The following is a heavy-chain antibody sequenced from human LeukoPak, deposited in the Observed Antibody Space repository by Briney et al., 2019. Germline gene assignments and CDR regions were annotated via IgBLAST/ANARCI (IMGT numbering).Heavy chain of an antibody. CDR3: ASPALRQVTMKP. CDR2: ISDSSSYI. D-gene: IGHD3-22*01. Sequence: GGSLRLSCAASGFTFSSYSMHWVRQAPGKGLEWVSSISDSSSYIYYADSVKGRFTISRDNAKNSLYLRMNSLRAEDTAMYYCASPALRQVTMKPWGQGTLVTVSS. CDR1: GFTFSSYS. J-gene: IGHJ5*02. V-gene: IGHV3-21*01.